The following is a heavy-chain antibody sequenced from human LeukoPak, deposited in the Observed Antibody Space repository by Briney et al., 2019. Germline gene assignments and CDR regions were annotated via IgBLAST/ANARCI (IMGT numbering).Heavy chain of an antibody. D-gene: IGHD5-24*01. V-gene: IGHV3-7*01. J-gene: IGHJ4*02. CDR2: IRQDGSEK. CDR3: ARDMARWGST. Sequence: GGSLRLSCAASGFTFSTSWMHWVRQAPGKGLEWVANIRQDGSEKYYVDSVKGRFTISRDNAKNSLYLQMNSLRAEDSAVYYCARDMARWGSTWGQGTLVTVSS. CDR1: GFTFSTSW.